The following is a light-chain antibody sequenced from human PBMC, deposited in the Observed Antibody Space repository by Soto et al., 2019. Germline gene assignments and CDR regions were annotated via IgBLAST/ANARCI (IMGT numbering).Light chain of an antibody. CDR2: EVS. V-gene: IGLV2-14*01. Sequence: QSALTQPASVSGSPEQSITISCTGTSSDVGGYNYVSWYQQHPGKAPKLMIYEVSNRPSGVSNRFSGSKSGNTASLTISGLQAEDEADYYCSSFTSINTWVFGGGTKVTVL. CDR3: SSFTSINTWV. CDR1: SSDVGGYNY. J-gene: IGLJ3*02.